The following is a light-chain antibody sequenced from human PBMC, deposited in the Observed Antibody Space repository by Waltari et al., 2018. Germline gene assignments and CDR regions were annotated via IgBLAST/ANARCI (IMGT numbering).Light chain of an antibody. CDR1: SSDIGVYNY. CDR2: DVS. J-gene: IGLJ1*01. V-gene: IGLV2-14*03. Sequence: QSALTQPASVSGSPGQSIPPPGTGTSSDIGVYNYVSWYQQHPGKAPKLLIYDVSKRPSGVSNRFSGSKSGNTASLRISGLQADDEAEYYCSSYSTNSAHVFGTGTKVTFL. CDR3: SSYSTNSAHV.